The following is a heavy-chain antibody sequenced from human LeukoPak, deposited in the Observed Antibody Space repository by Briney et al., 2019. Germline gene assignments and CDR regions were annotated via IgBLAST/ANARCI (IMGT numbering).Heavy chain of an antibody. D-gene: IGHD6-13*01. Sequence: SQTLSLTCTVSGGSISSGGYYWSWLRPHPGKGLEWIGYIYYSGSTYYNPSLKSRVTISVDTSKNQFSLKLSSVTAADTAVYYCARDLRQQLVRGYGMDVWGQGTTVTVSS. J-gene: IGHJ6*02. V-gene: IGHV4-31*03. CDR2: IYYSGST. CDR3: ARDLRQQLVRGYGMDV. CDR1: GGSISSGGYY.